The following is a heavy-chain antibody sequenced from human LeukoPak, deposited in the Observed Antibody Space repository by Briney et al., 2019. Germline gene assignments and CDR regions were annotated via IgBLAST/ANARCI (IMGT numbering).Heavy chain of an antibody. Sequence: TSETLSLTCTVSSGSISGSISSYYWSWIRHPPGKGLEWLGYIYYSRSTTYTPSLKTRVTISVDTSKNQFSLKLSSVTAADTAVYYCARSRWDGYNKKGDAFDIWGQGTMVTVSS. D-gene: IGHD5-24*01. CDR3: ARSRWDGYNKKGDAFDI. CDR1: SGSISGSISSYY. CDR2: IYYSRST. J-gene: IGHJ3*02. V-gene: IGHV4-61*01.